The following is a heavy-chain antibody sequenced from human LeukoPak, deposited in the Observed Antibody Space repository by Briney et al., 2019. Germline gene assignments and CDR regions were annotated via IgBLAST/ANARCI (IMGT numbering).Heavy chain of an antibody. D-gene: IGHD3-9*01. J-gene: IGHJ4*02. CDR1: GFTFDNFA. Sequence: PGGSLRLSCAASGFTFDNFAMHWVRQAPGKGLEWVSGITWNSRVKTYTPSVKGRFTISRDNAKNSLDLQMSSLRPEDTALYYCATGNDILTSFYEWGXGTLVTVSS. V-gene: IGHV3-9*01. CDR2: ITWNSRVK. CDR3: ATGNDILTSFYE.